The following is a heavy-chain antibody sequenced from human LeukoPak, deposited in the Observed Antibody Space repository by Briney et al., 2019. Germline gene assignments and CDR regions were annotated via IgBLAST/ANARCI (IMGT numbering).Heavy chain of an antibody. CDR3: AVHTAMVTSSAFDI. CDR2: IYPGDSDT. CDR1: GYSYTGYW. Sequence: RESLKISCKGSGYSYTGYWIGWVRQMPGKGLEWMGIIYPGDSDTRYSPSFQGQVTISADKSISTAYLQWSSLKASDTAMYYCAVHTAMVTSSAFDIWGQGTMVTVSS. D-gene: IGHD5-18*01. J-gene: IGHJ3*02. V-gene: IGHV5-51*01.